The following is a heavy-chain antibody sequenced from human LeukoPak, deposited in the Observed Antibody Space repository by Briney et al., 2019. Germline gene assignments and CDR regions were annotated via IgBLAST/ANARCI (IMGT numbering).Heavy chain of an antibody. Sequence: SETLSLTCTVSGGFISSHYWGWIRQPPGKGLEWIGYIYYSGSTNYNPSLKSRVTISVDTSKNQFSLKLSSVTAADTAVYYCARYIVGATTPDAFDIWGQGTMVTVSS. V-gene: IGHV4-59*11. CDR3: ARYIVGATTPDAFDI. D-gene: IGHD1-26*01. J-gene: IGHJ3*02. CDR1: GGFISSHY. CDR2: IYYSGST.